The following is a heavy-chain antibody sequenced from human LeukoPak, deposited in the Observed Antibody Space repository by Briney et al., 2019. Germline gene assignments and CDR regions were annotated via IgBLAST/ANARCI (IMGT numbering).Heavy chain of an antibody. CDR3: ARVWSSSPHSGRKYNWFDP. CDR1: GDSVSSSNYY. CDR2: IYYSGST. Sequence: PSETLSLTFTVSGDSVSSSNYYWAWIRQPPGKGLEWIGNIYYSGSTNYNPSLKSRVTISVDTSKNQFSLKLSSVTAADTAVYYCARVWSSSPHSGRKYNWFDPWGQGTLVTVSS. D-gene: IGHD6-6*01. J-gene: IGHJ5*02. V-gene: IGHV4-39*07.